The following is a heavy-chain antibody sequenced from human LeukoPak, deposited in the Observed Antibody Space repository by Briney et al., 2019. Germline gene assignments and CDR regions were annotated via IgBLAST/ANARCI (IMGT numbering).Heavy chain of an antibody. Sequence: PGGSLRLSCAASGFTFSSYWMSWVRQAPGKGLEWVANIKQDGSEKYYVDSVKGRFTISRDNAKNSLYLQMNSLRAEDTAVYYCAREFHDYGSGSYFYYYGMDVWGQGTTVTVSS. D-gene: IGHD3-10*01. CDR2: IKQDGSEK. CDR1: GFTFSSYW. V-gene: IGHV3-7*04. CDR3: AREFHDYGSGSYFYYYGMDV. J-gene: IGHJ6*02.